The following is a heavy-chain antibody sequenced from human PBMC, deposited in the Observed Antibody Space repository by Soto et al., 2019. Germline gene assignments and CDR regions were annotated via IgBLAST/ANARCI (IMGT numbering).Heavy chain of an antibody. D-gene: IGHD4-17*01. CDR3: ARTLYGDNVDY. Sequence: QVQLVQSGAEVKKPRASVKVSCKASGYTFTSYDINWVRQATGQGLEWMGWMNPNSGNTGYAQKVQGRVTMTRITSISTAYIGLSSLRSEDTAVYYCARTLYGDNVDYWGPGALVTVSA. V-gene: IGHV1-8*01. CDR2: MNPNSGNT. CDR1: GYTFTSYD. J-gene: IGHJ4*02.